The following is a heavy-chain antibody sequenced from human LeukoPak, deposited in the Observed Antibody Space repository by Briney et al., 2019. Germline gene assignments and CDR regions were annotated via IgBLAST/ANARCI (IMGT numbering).Heavy chain of an antibody. CDR3: SRNADHAW. CDR2: IKRQTEGWTK. V-gene: IGHV3-15*01. Sequence: GGSLRLSCAASGFTFSDAWLNWVRQTPEKGLEWVARIKRQTEGWTKDYAAPVKGRFTISRDDSKSTVYLQMNSLEIEDTAVYYCSRNADHAWWGQGTLVTVSS. CDR1: GFTFSDAW. J-gene: IGHJ4*02. D-gene: IGHD1-14*01.